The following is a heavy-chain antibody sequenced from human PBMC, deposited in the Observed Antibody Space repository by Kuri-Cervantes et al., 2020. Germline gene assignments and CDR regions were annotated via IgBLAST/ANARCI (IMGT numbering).Heavy chain of an antibody. V-gene: IGHV1-18*01. D-gene: IGHD3-22*01. J-gene: IGHJ6*02. CDR3: ARGYYDSSGYYYPYYYYGMDV. CDR1: GYTFTSYG. CDR2: ISAYNGNT. Sequence: ASVKVSCKASGYTFTSYGISWVRQAPGQGLEWMGWISAYNGNTNYAQKLQGRVTMTTDTSTSTAYMELRSLRSDDTAVYYCARGYYDSSGYYYPYYYYGMDVWGQGTTVTVS.